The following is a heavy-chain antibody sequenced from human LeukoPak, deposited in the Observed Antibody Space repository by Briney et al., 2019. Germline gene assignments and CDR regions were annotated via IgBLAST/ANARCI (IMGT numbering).Heavy chain of an antibody. D-gene: IGHD3-10*01. V-gene: IGHV3-23*01. CDR3: AKAPPLLWFGELSLDY. J-gene: IGHJ4*02. CDR2: ISGSGGST. CDR1: GFTFSSYA. Sequence: PGGSLRLSCAASGFTFSSYAMSWVRQAPGKGLEWVSAISGSGGSTYYADSVKGRFTISRDNSKNTLYLQMNSLRAEDTAVYYCAKAPPLLWFGELSLDYWGQGTLVTVSS.